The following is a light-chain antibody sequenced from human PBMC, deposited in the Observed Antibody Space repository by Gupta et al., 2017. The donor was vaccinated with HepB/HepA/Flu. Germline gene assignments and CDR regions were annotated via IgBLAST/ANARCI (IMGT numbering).Light chain of an antibody. V-gene: IGKV2-30*01. CDR1: QGLVYSDGNTY. CDR2: KVS. Sequence: DVVMTQSPLSLPVTLGQPASISCRSSQGLVYSDGNTYLNWFHQRPGQSPRRLIYKVSNRDSGVPDRFSGSESGNMYTLRISRVEAEDVGIYYCMQASHWPLTFGGGTXVEIK. CDR3: MQASHWPLT. J-gene: IGKJ4*01.